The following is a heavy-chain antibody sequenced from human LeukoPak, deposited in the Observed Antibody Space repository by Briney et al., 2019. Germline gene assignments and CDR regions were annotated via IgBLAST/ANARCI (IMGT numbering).Heavy chain of an antibody. CDR2: IRYDGSNK. J-gene: IGHJ6*03. Sequence: PGGSLILSCAASGFTFSSYGMHWVRQAPGKGLEWVAFIRYDGSNKYYADSVKGRFTISRDNSKNTLYLQMNSLRAEDTAVYYCAKVGYQLPPYYYYYMDVWGKGTTVTVSS. V-gene: IGHV3-30*02. CDR3: AKVGYQLPPYYYYYMDV. D-gene: IGHD2-2*01. CDR1: GFTFSSYG.